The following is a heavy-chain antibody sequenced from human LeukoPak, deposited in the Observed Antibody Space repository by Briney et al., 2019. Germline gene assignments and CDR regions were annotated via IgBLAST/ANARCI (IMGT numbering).Heavy chain of an antibody. V-gene: IGHV1-2*02. CDR2: INPNSGGT. J-gene: IGHJ4*02. Sequence: ASVKVSCKASEYTFTGYYMHWVRQAPGQGLEWMGWINPNSGGTNYAQKFQGRVTMTRDTSISTAYMELSRLRSDDTAVYYCAGSGVRGVITPFDYWGQGTLVTVSS. CDR1: EYTFTGYY. CDR3: AGSGVRGVITPFDY. D-gene: IGHD3-10*01.